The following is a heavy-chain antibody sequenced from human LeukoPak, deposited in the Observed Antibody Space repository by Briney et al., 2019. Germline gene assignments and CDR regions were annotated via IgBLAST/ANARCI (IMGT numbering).Heavy chain of an antibody. CDR2: INHSEST. V-gene: IGHV4-34*01. CDR1: GGSFSGYY. CDR3: ARGLAGATSHRYFDY. J-gene: IGHJ4*02. Sequence: SKTLSLTCAVYGGSFSGYYWTWIRQPPGKGLEWIGEINHSESTNYNPSLKSRVTISVDTSKNQFSLKLSSVTAADTAVYYCARGLAGATSHRYFDYWGQGTLVTVSS. D-gene: IGHD1-26*01.